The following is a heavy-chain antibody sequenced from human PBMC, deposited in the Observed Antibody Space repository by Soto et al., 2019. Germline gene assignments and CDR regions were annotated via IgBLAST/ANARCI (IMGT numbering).Heavy chain of an antibody. CDR1: GGSISSGGYS. CDR3: AGAGGLGAVAVDC. V-gene: IGHV4-30-2*01. D-gene: IGHD6-19*01. J-gene: IGHJ4*02. CDR2: IYHSGST. Sequence: QLQLQESGSALVKPSQTLSLTCAVSGGSISSGGYSWSWIRQPPGKGLEWIGYIYHSGSTYYNPSLKSRVTISVDRSKNQFSLKLHSVTAADTAVYYCAGAGGLGAVAVDCWGQGTLVTVSS.